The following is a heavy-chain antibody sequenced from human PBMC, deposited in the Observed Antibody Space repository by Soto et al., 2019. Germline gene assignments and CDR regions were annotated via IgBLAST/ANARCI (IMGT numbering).Heavy chain of an antibody. V-gene: IGHV3-30*03. Sequence: GGSLRLSCAASGFTFRSYAMHWVRQAPGKGLEWVALISYDGYNTDYADSVKGRFIISRDNSKNALYLQMNSLRGEDTAVYYCAAENDAFDIWGQGTMVTVSS. CDR2: ISYDGYNT. CDR1: GFTFRSYA. J-gene: IGHJ3*02. CDR3: AAENDAFDI.